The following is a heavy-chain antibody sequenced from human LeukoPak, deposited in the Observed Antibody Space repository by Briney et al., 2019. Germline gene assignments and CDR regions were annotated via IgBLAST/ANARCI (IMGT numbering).Heavy chain of an antibody. CDR3: GSIDWMIGAFDI. D-gene: IGHD3-22*01. V-gene: IGHV3-48*02. CDR2: ITSSSSTI. CDR1: GLTFSIDS. J-gene: IGHJ3*02. Sequence: GGSLRLSCAASGLTFSIDSIKAVRQAPGKGLEWVSYITSSSSTIYYADSVRGRFTISRDNAKNSLYLQMNSLRDEDTACFSCGSIDWMIGAFDIWGQGTMVTVSS.